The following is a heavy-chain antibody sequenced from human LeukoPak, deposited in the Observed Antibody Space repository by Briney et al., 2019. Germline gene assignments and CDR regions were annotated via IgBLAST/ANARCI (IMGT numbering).Heavy chain of an antibody. CDR2: IIPIFGIA. D-gene: IGHD2-15*01. CDR3: AIRCSGGSCYSGDAFDI. CDR1: GGTFSSNA. Sequence: SVKVSCKASGGTFSSNAISWVRQAPGQGLEWVGRIIPIFGIANYAQKFQGRVTITADKSTSTTYMELSSLRSEDTAVYYCAIRCSGGSCYSGDAFDIWGQGTMVTVSS. V-gene: IGHV1-69*04. J-gene: IGHJ3*02.